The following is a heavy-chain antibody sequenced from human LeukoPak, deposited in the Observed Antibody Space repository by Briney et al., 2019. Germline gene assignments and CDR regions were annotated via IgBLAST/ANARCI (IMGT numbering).Heavy chain of an antibody. Sequence: ASVKVSCKASGYTFTGYYMHWVRQAPGQGLEWMGWINPNSGGTNYAQKFQGRVTMTRDTSISTAYMELSRLRSDDTAVYYRARGALTTRYNWNHEDAFDIWGQGTMVTVSS. CDR3: ARGALTTRYNWNHEDAFDI. CDR1: GYTFTGYY. D-gene: IGHD1-14*01. V-gene: IGHV1-2*02. CDR2: INPNSGGT. J-gene: IGHJ3*02.